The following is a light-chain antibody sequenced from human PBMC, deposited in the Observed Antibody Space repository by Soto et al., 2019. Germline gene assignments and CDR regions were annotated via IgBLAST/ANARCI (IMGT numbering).Light chain of an antibody. J-gene: IGKJ1*01. CDR3: QQYDKWPRT. CDR1: QSVADN. Sequence: EVVITQSPATLSVSPGERVTLSCRSSQSVADNLAWFQQKPGQGPRLLIYGASTRATGIPARFSGSGSETDFTLTSSSLQSEDFAVYYCQQYDKWPRTFGQGTKVDIK. CDR2: GAS. V-gene: IGKV3-15*01.